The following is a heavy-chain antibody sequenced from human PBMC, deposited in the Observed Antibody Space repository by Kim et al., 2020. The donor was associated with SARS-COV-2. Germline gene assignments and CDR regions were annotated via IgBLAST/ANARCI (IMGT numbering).Heavy chain of an antibody. CDR3: ARGGNLCYLVCFYL. CDR1: GGSISSFY. J-gene: IGHJ6*01. CDR2: VFPSGRA. V-gene: IGHV4-4*08. Sequence: SETLSLTCSVSGGSISSFYWSWVRQPPGKGLEWIGSVFPSGRASYNPSLKSRLTLSVDTSNNQFSLHLTSVTAADTAVYYCARGGNLCYLVCFYLWG. D-gene: IGHD3-16*01.